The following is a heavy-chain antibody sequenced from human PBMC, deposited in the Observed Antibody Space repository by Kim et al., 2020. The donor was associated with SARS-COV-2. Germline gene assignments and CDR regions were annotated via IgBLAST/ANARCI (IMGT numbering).Heavy chain of an antibody. CDR2: MYYSGTP. Sequence: SETLSLTCTVSGASITSANYFWGWIRQQPGKGLEWIGYMYYSGTPYYNPSLKSRVTISRDTSTNTFSLRLTSVTAADTAFYYCAREVDAAGDSDAFDIWG. V-gene: IGHV4-31*03. J-gene: IGHJ3*02. CDR3: AREVDAAGDSDAFDI. CDR1: GASITSANYF. D-gene: IGHD2-21*02.